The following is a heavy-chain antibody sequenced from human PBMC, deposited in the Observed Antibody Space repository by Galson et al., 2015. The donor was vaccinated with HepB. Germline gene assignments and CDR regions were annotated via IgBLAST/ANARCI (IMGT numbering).Heavy chain of an antibody. CDR2: ISSSSSYI. V-gene: IGHV3-21*01. CDR3: ARDYWWELRTTGVFDY. CDR1: GFTFSSYS. J-gene: IGHJ4*02. Sequence: SLRLSCAASGFTFSSYSMNRVRQAPEKGLGWVSSISSSSSYIYYADSVKGRFTISRDNAKNSLYLQMNSLRAEDTAVYYCARDYWWELRTTGVFDYWGQGTLVTVSS. D-gene: IGHD1-26*01.